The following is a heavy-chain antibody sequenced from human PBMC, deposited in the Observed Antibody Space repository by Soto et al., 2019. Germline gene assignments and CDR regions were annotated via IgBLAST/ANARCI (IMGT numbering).Heavy chain of an antibody. J-gene: IGHJ6*02. Sequence: ASVKVSFKASGYTFTSYDINWVRQATGQGLEWMGWMNPNSGNTGYAQKFRGRVTMTRNTSISTAYMELSSLRSEDTAVYYCARGGYTYYYGSGSYRFGMDVWGQGTTVTVSS. V-gene: IGHV1-8*01. CDR2: MNPNSGNT. CDR3: ARGGYTYYYGSGSYRFGMDV. D-gene: IGHD3-10*01. CDR1: GYTFTSYD.